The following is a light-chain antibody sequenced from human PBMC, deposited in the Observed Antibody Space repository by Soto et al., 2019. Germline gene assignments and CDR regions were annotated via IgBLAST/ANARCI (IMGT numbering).Light chain of an antibody. CDR2: GAS. CDR3: QQYSSSPPLT. CDR1: QSVSSTY. Sequence: ENVLTHSVGTVSLSQEERATLSCRAIQSVSSTYFAWYQQKPGQSPRLLIYGASSRATGIPDRFSGSGSGTDFTLTISRLEPEDFAVYYCQQYSSSPPLTFGGGTKVDIK. J-gene: IGKJ4*01. V-gene: IGKV3-20*01.